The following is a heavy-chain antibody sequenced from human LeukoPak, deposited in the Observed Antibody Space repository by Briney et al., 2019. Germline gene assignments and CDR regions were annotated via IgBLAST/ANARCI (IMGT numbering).Heavy chain of an antibody. Sequence: SETLSLTCTVSGGSISSYYWSWIRQPPGKGLEWIGYIYYSGSTDYNPSLKSRVTISVDTSKNQFSLKLSSVTAADTAVYYCARVQAHWEVPMNTLGQGTMVTVSS. J-gene: IGHJ5*02. CDR3: ARVQAHWEVPMNT. V-gene: IGHV4-59*12. CDR2: IYYSGST. CDR1: GGSISSYY. D-gene: IGHD1-26*01.